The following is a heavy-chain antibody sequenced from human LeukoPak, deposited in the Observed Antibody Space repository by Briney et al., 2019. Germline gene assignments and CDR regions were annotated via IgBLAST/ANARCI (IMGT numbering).Heavy chain of an antibody. CDR3: ARAMADDAFDI. CDR1: GYTFTSYY. J-gene: IGHJ3*02. CDR2: INPSGGST. D-gene: IGHD5-24*01. Sequence: ASVKVSCKASGYTFTSYYMHWVRQAPGQGLEWMGIINPSGGSTSYAQKFQGRVTMTRDTSTSTVYMELSSLRSVDTAVYYCARAMADDAFDIWGQGTMVTVSS. V-gene: IGHV1-46*01.